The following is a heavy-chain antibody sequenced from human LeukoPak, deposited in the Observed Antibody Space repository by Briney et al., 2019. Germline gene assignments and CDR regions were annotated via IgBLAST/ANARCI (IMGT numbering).Heavy chain of an antibody. CDR3: ARTGGSYPDAFDI. CDR1: GGFISSYY. D-gene: IGHD1-26*01. CDR2: IYYSGST. J-gene: IGHJ3*02. V-gene: IGHV4-59*08. Sequence: SETLSLTCTVSGGFISSYYWSWIRQPPGKGLEWIGYIYYSGSTNYNPSLKSRVTISVDTSKNQFSLKLSSVTAADTAVYYCARTGGSYPDAFDIWGQGTMVTVSS.